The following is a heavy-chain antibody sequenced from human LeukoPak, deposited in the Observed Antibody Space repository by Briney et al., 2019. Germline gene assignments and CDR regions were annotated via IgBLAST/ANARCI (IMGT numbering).Heavy chain of an antibody. CDR3: AGGEGGYNEGDDAFDI. Sequence: GASVKVSCKASGYTFTGYYMHWVRQAPGQGLEWMGWINPNSGGTNYAQKFQGRVTMTRDTSISTAYMELSRLRSDDTAVYYCAGGEGGYNEGDDAFDIWGQGTMVTVSS. V-gene: IGHV1-2*02. CDR1: GYTFTGYY. D-gene: IGHD5-24*01. CDR2: INPNSGGT. J-gene: IGHJ3*02.